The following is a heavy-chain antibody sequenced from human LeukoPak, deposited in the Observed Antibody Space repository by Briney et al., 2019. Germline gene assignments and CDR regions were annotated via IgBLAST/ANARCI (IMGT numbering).Heavy chain of an antibody. V-gene: IGHV4-4*02. J-gene: IGHJ4*02. Sequence: PGGSLRLSCAASGFTFSSYAMSWVRQPPGKGLEWIGEIFYSGSTNYNPSLKSRVTISVDRSKNQFSLKLNSATAADTAVYYCARDLDGYNPSFFYWGQGTLVTVSS. CDR2: IFYSGST. CDR1: GFTFSSYAM. D-gene: IGHD5-24*01. CDR3: ARDLDGYNPSFFY.